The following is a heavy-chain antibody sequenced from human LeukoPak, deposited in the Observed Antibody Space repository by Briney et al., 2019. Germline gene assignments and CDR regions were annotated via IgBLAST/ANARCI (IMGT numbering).Heavy chain of an antibody. J-gene: IGHJ4*02. D-gene: IGHD3-10*01. CDR2: IYHSGST. Sequence: SETLSLTCTVSGYSISSGYYWGWIRQPPGKGLEWIGSIYHSGSTYYNPSLKSRVTISVDTSKNQFSLKLSSVTAADTAVYYCASITRFLGPFGYFDYWGQGTLVTVSS. V-gene: IGHV4-38-2*02. CDR1: GYSISSGYY. CDR3: ASITRFLGPFGYFDY.